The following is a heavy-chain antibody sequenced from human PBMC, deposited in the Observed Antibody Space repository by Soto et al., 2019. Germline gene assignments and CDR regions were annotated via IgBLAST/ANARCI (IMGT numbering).Heavy chain of an antibody. V-gene: IGHV1-46*01. Sequence: QVQLVQSGAEVKKPGASVKVSCKASGYTFTSYYMHWVRQAPGQGLEWMGIINPSGGSTSYAQKFQGGVTMTRDTSTSTVYMELGSLRSEDTAVYYCARVVRIAARPRYGMDVWGQGTTVTVSS. J-gene: IGHJ6*02. CDR3: ARVVRIAARPRYGMDV. D-gene: IGHD6-6*01. CDR1: GYTFTSYY. CDR2: INPSGGST.